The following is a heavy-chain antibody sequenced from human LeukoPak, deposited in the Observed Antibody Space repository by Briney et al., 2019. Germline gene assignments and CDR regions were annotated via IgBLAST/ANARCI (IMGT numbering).Heavy chain of an antibody. D-gene: IGHD3-3*01. CDR1: GLTFNNYW. CDR3: ARVMSGYYVVLDI. CDR2: IRTDGLET. V-gene: IGHV3-74*01. J-gene: IGHJ3*02. Sequence: GGSLRLSCVASGLTFNNYWMHWVRQAPGKGLVWVSRIRTDGLETSYADSVKGRFTVSRDNAKNILYLQMNSLRAEDTAVYYCARVMSGYYVVLDIWGQGTMVTVPS.